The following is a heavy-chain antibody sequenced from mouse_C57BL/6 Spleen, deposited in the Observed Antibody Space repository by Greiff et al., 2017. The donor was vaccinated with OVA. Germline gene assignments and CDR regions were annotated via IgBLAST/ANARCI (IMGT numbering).Heavy chain of an antibody. D-gene: IGHD1-1*01. V-gene: IGHV1-82*01. CDR1: GYAFSSSW. CDR2: IYPGDGDT. J-gene: IGHJ2*01. Sequence: VQLQESGPELVKPGASVKISCKASGYAFSSSWMNWVKQRPGKGLEWLGRIYPGDGDTNYTGKFKGKATLTADKYSSTAYMQLRSLTSVDSAVYFCARSGGYYYGSGYYFDYWGQGTTLTVSS. CDR3: ARSGGYYYGSGYYFDY.